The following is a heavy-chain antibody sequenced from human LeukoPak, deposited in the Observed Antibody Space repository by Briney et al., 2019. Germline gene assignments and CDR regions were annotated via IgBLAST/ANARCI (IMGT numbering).Heavy chain of an antibody. V-gene: IGHV3-33*06. D-gene: IGHD3-22*01. CDR3: AKSTLNYYDSSGYDAFDI. Sequence: QPGRSLRLSCAASGFTFSSYGMHWVRQAPGRGLEWVAVIWYDGSNKYYADSVKGRFTISRDNSKNTLYLQMNSLRAEDTAVYYCAKSTLNYYDSSGYDAFDIWGQGTMVTVSS. CDR1: GFTFSSYG. CDR2: IWYDGSNK. J-gene: IGHJ3*02.